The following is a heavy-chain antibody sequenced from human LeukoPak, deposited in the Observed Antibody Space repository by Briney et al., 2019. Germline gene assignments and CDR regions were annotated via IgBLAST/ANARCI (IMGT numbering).Heavy chain of an antibody. CDR1: GFTFSNYG. V-gene: IGHV3-23*01. CDR2: ISDSGAGT. J-gene: IGHJ4*02. CDR3: VKGPIYGADLEY. D-gene: IGHD4/OR15-4a*01. Sequence: GGTLRLSCAASGFTFSNYGMSWVRQAPGKGLEWVSAISDSGAGTYYADSVKGRFTISRDNSRNTLYLQMNSLRPDDTAVYHCVKGPIYGADLEYWGQGTLVTVSS.